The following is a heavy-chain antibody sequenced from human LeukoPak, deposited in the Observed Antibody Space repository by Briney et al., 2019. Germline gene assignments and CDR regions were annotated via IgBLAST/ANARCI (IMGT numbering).Heavy chain of an antibody. CDR2: IYTGDSDT. Sequence: GESLKISCKASGYTFTSFFIGWVRQMPGQGLEWMAIIYTGDSDTRYSPSFQGQVTISVDKSISTAYLQWRSLKASDTAIYYCARPITGAGTDLGYWGQGTLVTVSS. CDR3: ARPITGAGTDLGY. CDR1: GYTFTSFF. D-gene: IGHD6-13*01. J-gene: IGHJ4*02. V-gene: IGHV5-51*01.